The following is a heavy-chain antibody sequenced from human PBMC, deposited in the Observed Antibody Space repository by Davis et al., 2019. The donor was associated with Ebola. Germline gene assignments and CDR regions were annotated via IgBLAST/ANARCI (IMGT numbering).Heavy chain of an antibody. D-gene: IGHD4-17*01. CDR1: GLTSASQW. CDR2: MKNDGSEK. V-gene: IGHV3-7*01. Sequence: PGGSLSLSCAASGLTSASQWMHWVRQAPGKGLEWVANMKNDGSEKYYVDSVKGRFTISRDNAKSTLYLQMNSLTAEDTAVYYCVRTTYGAPEYWGQGTLVTVSS. CDR3: VRTTYGAPEY. J-gene: IGHJ4*02.